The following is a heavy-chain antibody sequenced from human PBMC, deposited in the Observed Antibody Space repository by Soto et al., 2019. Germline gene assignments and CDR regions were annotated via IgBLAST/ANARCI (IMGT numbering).Heavy chain of an antibody. Sequence: GGSLRLSCAASGFTFSSYSMNWVRQAPGKGLEWVSYISSSSSTIYYADYVKGRFTISRDNAKNSLYLQMNSLRAEDTAVYYCARAYDILTGYYPSPWFDPWGQGTLVTVSS. CDR1: GFTFSSYS. J-gene: IGHJ5*02. V-gene: IGHV3-48*01. CDR2: ISSSSSTI. CDR3: ARAYDILTGYYPSPWFDP. D-gene: IGHD3-9*01.